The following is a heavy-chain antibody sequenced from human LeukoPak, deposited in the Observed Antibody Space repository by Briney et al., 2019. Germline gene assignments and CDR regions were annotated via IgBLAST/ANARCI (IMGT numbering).Heavy chain of an antibody. CDR3: ARGPSRARPRGYSYELPFDY. D-gene: IGHD5-18*01. Sequence: SETLSLTCAVYGGSFSGYYWSWIRQPPGKGLEWIGEINHSGSTNYNPSLKSRVTISVDTSKNQFSLKLSSVTAADTAVYYCARGPSRARPRGYSYELPFDYWGQGTLVTVSS. V-gene: IGHV4-34*01. CDR2: INHSGST. CDR1: GGSFSGYY. J-gene: IGHJ4*02.